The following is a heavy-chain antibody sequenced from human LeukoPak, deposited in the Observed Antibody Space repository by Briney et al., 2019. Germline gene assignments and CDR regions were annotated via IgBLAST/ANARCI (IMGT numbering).Heavy chain of an antibody. CDR3: ARISSGYYYLDY. V-gene: IGHV1-69*04. D-gene: IGHD3-22*01. J-gene: IGHJ4*02. Sequence: SVKDSCKASGCTFSSYAISWVRQAPGQGLEWMGRIIPILGIANYAQKFQGRVTITADKSTSTAYMELSSLRSEDTAVYYCARISSGYYYLDYWGQGTLVTVSS. CDR1: GCTFSSYA. CDR2: IIPILGIA.